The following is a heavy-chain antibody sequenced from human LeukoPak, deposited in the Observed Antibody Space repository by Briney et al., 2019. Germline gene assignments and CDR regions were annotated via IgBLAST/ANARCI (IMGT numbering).Heavy chain of an antibody. V-gene: IGHV3-7*03. CDR1: GLIFRDFW. J-gene: IGHJ6*02. Sequence: GGSLRLSCAASGLIFRDFWMSWVRQTPGQGLEWVANLNQDGSVREYLDSVKGRFTISRDNAENSLFLQMDSLRADDTAVYYCARGHHGLEVWGQGTTVTVSS. CDR3: ARGHHGLEV. CDR2: LNQDGSVR.